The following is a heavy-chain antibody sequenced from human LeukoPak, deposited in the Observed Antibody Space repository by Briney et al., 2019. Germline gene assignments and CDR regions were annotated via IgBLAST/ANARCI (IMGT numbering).Heavy chain of an antibody. Sequence: PGGSLRLSCAASGLTLSSYWMHWVRQAPGKGLMWVSRINSDGSITNYADSVKGRFTISRDNAKNTLYLQMNSLRAEDTAVYYCARVRATFSPHFDNWGQGTLVTVSS. CDR1: GLTLSSYW. D-gene: IGHD5-12*01. V-gene: IGHV3-74*01. CDR2: INSDGSIT. J-gene: IGHJ4*02. CDR3: ARVRATFSPHFDN.